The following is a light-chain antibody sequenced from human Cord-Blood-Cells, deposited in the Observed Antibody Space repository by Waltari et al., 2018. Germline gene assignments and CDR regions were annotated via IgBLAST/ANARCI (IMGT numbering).Light chain of an antibody. Sequence: EIVLTQSPATLSLSPGERATLSCGASQRVSSTYLAWYQQKPGLAPRLLIYDASSSATGIPDRFSGSGSGTDFTLTISRLEPEDFAVYYCQQYGSSPFTFGPGTKVDIK. CDR3: QQYGSSPFT. V-gene: IGKV3D-20*01. CDR2: DAS. J-gene: IGKJ3*01. CDR1: QRVSSTY.